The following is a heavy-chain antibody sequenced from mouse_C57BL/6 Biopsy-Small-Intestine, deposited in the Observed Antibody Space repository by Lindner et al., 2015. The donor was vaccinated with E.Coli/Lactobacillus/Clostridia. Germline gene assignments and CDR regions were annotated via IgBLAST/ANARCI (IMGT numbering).Heavy chain of an antibody. V-gene: IGHV10-3*01. D-gene: IGHD1-1*01. CDR2: IRSKSSNYAT. Sequence: EVQLQESGGGLVQPKGSSKLSCAASGFTFNTYAMHWVRQAPGKGLEWVARIRSKSSNYATYYADSVKDRFTISRDDSQSMLYLQMNNLKTEDTAMYYCVRETTVDWYFDVWGTGTTVTVSS. J-gene: IGHJ1*03. CDR3: VRETTVDWYFDV. CDR1: GFTFNTYA.